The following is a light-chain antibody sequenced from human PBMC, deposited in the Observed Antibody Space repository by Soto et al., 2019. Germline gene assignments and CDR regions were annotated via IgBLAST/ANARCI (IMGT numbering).Light chain of an antibody. V-gene: IGKV3-20*01. Sequence: EIVLTQSPGTLSLSPGERATLSCRASQSVGNNYLSWFQQKPGQAPRLLIYNASNRAAGIPDRFSGSGSGSNYSLTISRLEPEDVAGYFCHQHATSPLTFGPGTKVNVK. J-gene: IGKJ3*01. CDR1: QSVGNNY. CDR3: HQHATSPLT. CDR2: NAS.